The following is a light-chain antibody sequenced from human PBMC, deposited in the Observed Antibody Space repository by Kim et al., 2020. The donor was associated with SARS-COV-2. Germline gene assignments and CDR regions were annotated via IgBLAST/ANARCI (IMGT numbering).Light chain of an antibody. V-gene: IGKV1-6*01. CDR1: QGIGND. Sequence: AIQMTQSPSSLSASVGDRVTITCRASQGIGNDLGWYQQKPGKAPRLLIYAASGLQSGVPSRFSGSGSGTDFTLTISSLQPEDFAAYYCLQHSDHPWTFGQGTKVDIK. CDR3: LQHSDHPWT. J-gene: IGKJ1*01. CDR2: AAS.